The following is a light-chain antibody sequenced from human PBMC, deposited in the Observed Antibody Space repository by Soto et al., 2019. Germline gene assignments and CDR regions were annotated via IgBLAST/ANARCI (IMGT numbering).Light chain of an antibody. CDR1: QGLVYSDGNTY. V-gene: IGKV2-30*01. CDR3: LQGTRWPWT. Sequence: DVVMTQSPLSLPVTLGQPATISCRSSQGLVYSDGNTYLSWFQQRPGQSPRRLISKISSRDSGVPDRFSGSGSGTEFTLKISRVEAEDVGVYYCLQGTRWPWTFGQGTRVEIK. J-gene: IGKJ1*01. CDR2: KIS.